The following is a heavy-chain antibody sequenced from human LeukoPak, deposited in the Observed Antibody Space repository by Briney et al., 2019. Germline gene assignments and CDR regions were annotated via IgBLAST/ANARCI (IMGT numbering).Heavy chain of an antibody. CDR3: ARDAQWLVPEGYFYYMDV. J-gene: IGHJ6*03. D-gene: IGHD6-19*01. CDR2: ISSRSTNI. V-gene: IGHV3-21*01. Sequence: PGGSLILSCAGSGFTFSRYSMNWFRQAPGKGLERVSSISSRSTNIFYADSVKGRFTISRDNAKNSLYLQMNSLGAEDTAVYYCARDAQWLVPEGYFYYMDVWGKGTTVTVSS. CDR1: GFTFSRYS.